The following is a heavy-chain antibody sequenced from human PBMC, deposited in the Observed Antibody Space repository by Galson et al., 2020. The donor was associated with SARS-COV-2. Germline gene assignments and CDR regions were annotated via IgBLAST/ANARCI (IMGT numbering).Heavy chain of an antibody. CDR1: GYTFTNYW. CDR2: IYPEDSDN. V-gene: IGHV5-51*01. Sequence: GESLKISCKGSGYTFTNYWIAWVRQMPGKGLEWMGIIYPEDSDNSYSPSFEGQVTISADKSISTAYLQWNSLKASDTAMYYCASTGNLGRGPRGYFDVWGRGTLVTVSS. CDR3: ASTGNLGRGPRGYFDV. D-gene: IGHD3-10*01. J-gene: IGHJ2*01.